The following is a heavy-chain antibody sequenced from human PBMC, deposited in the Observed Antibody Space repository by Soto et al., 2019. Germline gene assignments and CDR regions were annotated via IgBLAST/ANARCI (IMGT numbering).Heavy chain of an antibody. J-gene: IGHJ6*02. Sequence: SGPTLVNPTQTLTLTSAFSGFSRSTSGVGVGWIRQPPGEALEWLALIYWSDDKSYSPSLKSRLTITKNTSKNQVALTMTNMDPVDTATYYCAPRVRSGWPYYYYGMDVWGQGTTVTVSS. CDR2: IYWSDDK. D-gene: IGHD3-3*01. V-gene: IGHV2-5*01. CDR1: GFSRSTSGVG. CDR3: APRVRSGWPYYYYGMDV.